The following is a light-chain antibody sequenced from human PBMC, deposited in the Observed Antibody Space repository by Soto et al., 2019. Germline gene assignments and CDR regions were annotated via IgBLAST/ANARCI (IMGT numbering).Light chain of an antibody. J-gene: IGLJ2*01. CDR1: SSDVGSYNL. V-gene: IGLV2-23*02. CDR3: CSYSATTTVV. Sequence: QSALTQPASVSGSPGQSITISCTGTSSDVGSYNLVSWYQQYPGKAPKLMIYEVSKWPSGVSNRFSGSKSGNTASLTISGLQAEDEADYYCCSYSATTTVVFGGGTKVTVL. CDR2: EVS.